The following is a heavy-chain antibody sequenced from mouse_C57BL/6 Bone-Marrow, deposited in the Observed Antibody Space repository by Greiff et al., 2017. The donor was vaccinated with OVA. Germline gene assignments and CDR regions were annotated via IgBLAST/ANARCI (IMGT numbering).Heavy chain of an antibody. CDR3: ARGTTVVAPFDY. D-gene: IGHD1-1*01. J-gene: IGHJ2*01. V-gene: IGHV1-66*01. Sequence: QVQLKQSGPELVKPGASVKISCKASGYSFTSYYIHWVKQRPGQGLEWIGWIYPGSGNTKYNEKFKGKATLTADTSSSTAYMQLSSLTSEDSAVYYCARGTTVVAPFDYWGQGTTLTVSS. CDR2: IYPGSGNT. CDR1: GYSFTSYY.